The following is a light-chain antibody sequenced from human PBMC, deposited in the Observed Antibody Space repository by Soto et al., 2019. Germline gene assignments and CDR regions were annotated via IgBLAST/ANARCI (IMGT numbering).Light chain of an antibody. CDR1: SSDVGGYNY. CDR3: SSYTSSSIYV. Sequence: QSALTQPASVSGSPGQSITISCTGTSSDVGGYNYVSWYQQHPRKAPKLMIYDVSNRPSGVSNRFSGSKSGNTASLTISGLQAEDEADYYCSSYTSSSIYVFGTGTKLTVL. J-gene: IGLJ1*01. CDR2: DVS. V-gene: IGLV2-14*01.